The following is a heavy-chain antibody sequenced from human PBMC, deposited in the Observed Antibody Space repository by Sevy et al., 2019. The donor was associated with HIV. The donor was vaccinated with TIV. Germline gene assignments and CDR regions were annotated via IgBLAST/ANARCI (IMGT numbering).Heavy chain of an antibody. CDR2: INWDGSST. D-gene: IGHD2-21*02. J-gene: IGHJ4*02. CDR3: AREKSCGGACYHFDH. V-gene: IGHV3-20*04. Sequence: GGSLRLSCAASGFTFDDYGMSWARQAPGKGLEWVSGINWDGSSTGYADSVKGRFTISRDNVKNSLHLQMTSLRAEDTAFYYCAREKSCGGACYHFDHWGQGTLVTVSS. CDR1: GFTFDDYG.